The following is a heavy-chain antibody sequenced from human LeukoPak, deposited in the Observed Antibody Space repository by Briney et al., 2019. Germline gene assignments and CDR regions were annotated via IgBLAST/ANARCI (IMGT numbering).Heavy chain of an antibody. Sequence: SETLSLTCTVSGYSISSGYYWGGIRQPPGKGLECIGSIYHSGSTYYNPSLKSRVTISVDTSKNQFSLKLSSVTAADTAVYYCARDTGLIVVVPADTAEDNWFDPWGQGTLVTVSS. CDR2: IYHSGST. CDR1: GYSISSGYY. V-gene: IGHV4-38-2*02. CDR3: ARDTGLIVVVPADTAEDNWFDP. J-gene: IGHJ5*02. D-gene: IGHD2-2*01.